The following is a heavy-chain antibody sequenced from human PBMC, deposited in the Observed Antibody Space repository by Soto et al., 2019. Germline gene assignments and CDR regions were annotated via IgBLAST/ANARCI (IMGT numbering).Heavy chain of an antibody. CDR3: SMTYSSPSPFDY. V-gene: IGHV1-69*13. CDR2: IIPIFGTA. CDR1: GGTFSSYA. J-gene: IGHJ4*02. D-gene: IGHD6-6*01. Sequence: SVKVSCKASGGTFSSYAISWVRQAPGQGLEWMGGIIPIFGTANYAQKFQGRVTITADESTSTAYMELSSLRSEDTAVYYCSMTYSSPSPFDYWGQGTLVTVSS.